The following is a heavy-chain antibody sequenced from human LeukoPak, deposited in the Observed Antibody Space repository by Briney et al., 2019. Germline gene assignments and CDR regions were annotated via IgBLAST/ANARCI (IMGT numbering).Heavy chain of an antibody. CDR2: IYPGDSDT. D-gene: IGHD6-19*01. CDR3: ARPSSGWYDNAFDI. Sequence: GESLKISCKGSGYSVTSHWIAWVRQMPGKGLEWMGIIYPGDSDTRYSPSFQGQVTISADKSISTAYLQWSSLKASDTAMYYCARPSSGWYDNAFDIWGQGTMVTVSS. J-gene: IGHJ3*02. CDR1: GYSVTSHW. V-gene: IGHV5-51*01.